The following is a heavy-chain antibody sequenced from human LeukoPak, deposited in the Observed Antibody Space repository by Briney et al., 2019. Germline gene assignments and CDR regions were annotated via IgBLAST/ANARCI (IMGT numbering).Heavy chain of an antibody. CDR3: ARDYSSGWYAPGY. V-gene: IGHV3-30-3*01. D-gene: IGHD6-19*01. CDR2: ISYDGSNK. J-gene: IGHJ4*02. CDR1: GFTFSSYA. Sequence: PGGSLRLSCAASGFTFSSYAMDWVRQAPGKGLEWVAVISYDGSNKYYADSVKGRFTISRDNSKNPLYLQMNSLRAEDTAVYYSARDYSSGWYAPGYWGQGTLVTVSS.